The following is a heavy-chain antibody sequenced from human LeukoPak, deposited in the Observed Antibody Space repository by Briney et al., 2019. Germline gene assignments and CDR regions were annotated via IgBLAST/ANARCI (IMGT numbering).Heavy chain of an antibody. CDR3: AKWGDAFDL. J-gene: IGHJ3*01. D-gene: IGHD2-8*01. V-gene: IGHV4-4*09. Sequence: SETLSLTCSVSGGSITYYYCNWIRQAPGKGLEWIGYIYTRGSTNYNPSLKSRVTMSVDTSNNQVSLKLSSVTAADTAVYYCAKWGDAFDLWGQGTMVTVSS. CDR2: IYTRGST. CDR1: GGSITYYY.